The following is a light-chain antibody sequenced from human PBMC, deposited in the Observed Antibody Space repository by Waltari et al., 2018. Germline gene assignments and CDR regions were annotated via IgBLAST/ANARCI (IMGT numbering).Light chain of an antibody. V-gene: IGLV2-14*01. Sequence: QSALTQPSSVSGSPGQSITISCTGTSSAGGGYHYVSWYQQHPGKAPKLMIYDVSKRPSGVSNRFSGSKSGNTASLTISGLQAEDEADYYCSSYTSSSTYVFGTGTKVTVL. CDR1: SSAGGGYHY. CDR3: SSYTSSSTYV. CDR2: DVS. J-gene: IGLJ1*01.